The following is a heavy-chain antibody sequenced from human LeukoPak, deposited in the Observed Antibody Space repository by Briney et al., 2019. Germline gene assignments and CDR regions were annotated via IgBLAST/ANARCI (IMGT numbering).Heavy chain of an antibody. CDR1: GFTFSSYW. V-gene: IGHV3-74*01. CDR2: INSYGSST. J-gene: IGHJ4*02. Sequence: GGSLTLSCAASGFTFSSYWMHWVRQAPGKGLVWVSRINSYGSSTSYADSLKGRFTISRDNAKNTPYLQMNSLRADNTAVYYCARIRYSGSYHSRVGLDYWGQGTLVTVSS. D-gene: IGHD1-26*01. CDR3: ARIRYSGSYHSRVGLDY.